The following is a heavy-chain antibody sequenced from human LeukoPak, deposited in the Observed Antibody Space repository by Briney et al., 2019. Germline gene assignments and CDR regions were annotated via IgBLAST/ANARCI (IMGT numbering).Heavy chain of an antibody. CDR1: GGTFSSYA. D-gene: IGHD3-3*01. CDR3: ATTVNDFWSGYHIITFDI. J-gene: IGHJ3*02. V-gene: IGHV1-69*13. Sequence: ASVKVSCKASGGTFSSYAISWVRQAPGQGLEWMGGIIPIFGTANYAQKFQGRVTITADESTSTAYMELSSLRSEDTAVYYCATTVNDFWSGYHIITFDIWGQGTMVTVSS. CDR2: IIPIFGTA.